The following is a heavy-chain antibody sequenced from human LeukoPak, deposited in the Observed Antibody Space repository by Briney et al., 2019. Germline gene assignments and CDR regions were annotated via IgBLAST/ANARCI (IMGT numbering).Heavy chain of an antibody. CDR3: ARLFDCSSTSCYTGYYYMDV. D-gene: IGHD2-2*02. CDR2: INPNSGGT. V-gene: IGHV1-2*02. J-gene: IGHJ6*03. CDR1: GYTFTGYY. Sequence: GASVKVSCKPSGYTFTGYYIHWVRQAPGLGLEWMGWINPNSGGTNYAQKFQGRVTMTRDTSISTAYMELRSLRSDDTAVYYCARLFDCSSTSCYTGYYYMDVWGKGTTVTVSS.